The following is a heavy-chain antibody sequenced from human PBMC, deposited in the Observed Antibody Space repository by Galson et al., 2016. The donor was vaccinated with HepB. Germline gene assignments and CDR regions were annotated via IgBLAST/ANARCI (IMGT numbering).Heavy chain of an antibody. D-gene: IGHD1-26*01. CDR1: GFSFNTYS. J-gene: IGHJ4*02. Sequence: SLRLSCAASGFSFNTYSMHWVRQAPGKGLEWVAAITSAGDKQYYTDSVRGRFTISRDNSNNMMYLQMNSLRPEDTSVYYCARDAMGRGSGSYSAFDYWGQGTLVADSS. V-gene: IGHV3-30*04. CDR3: ARDAMGRGSGSYSAFDY. CDR2: ITSAGDKQ.